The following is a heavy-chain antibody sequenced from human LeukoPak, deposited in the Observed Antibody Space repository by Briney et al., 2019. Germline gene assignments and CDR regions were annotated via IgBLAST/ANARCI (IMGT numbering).Heavy chain of an antibody. CDR1: GFTFDDYA. CDR2: ISWNSGSI. D-gene: IGHD2-21*01. CDR3: AKGPSVALGSWFDP. J-gene: IGHJ5*02. V-gene: IGHV3-9*01. Sequence: GGSLRLSCAASGFTFDDYAMHWVRQAPGKGLEWVGGISWNSGSIGYADSVKGRFTISRDNAKNSLYLQMNSLRAEDTALYYCAKGPSVALGSWFDPWGQGTLVTVSS.